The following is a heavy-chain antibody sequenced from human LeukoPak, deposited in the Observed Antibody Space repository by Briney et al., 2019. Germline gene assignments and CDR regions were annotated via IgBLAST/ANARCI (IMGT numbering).Heavy chain of an antibody. CDR2: ISSTSSYI. V-gene: IGHV3-21*01. J-gene: IGHJ5*02. D-gene: IGHD6-13*01. CDR3: ARDKIPSAGTPRGFDP. CDR1: GFTFSSYS. Sequence: GGSLRLSCAASGFTFSSYSMNWVRQAPGKGLEWVSSISSTSSYIYYAASVKGRFTISRDNAKSSLYLQMNSLRAEDTAVYCCARDKIPSAGTPRGFDPWGQGTLVTVSS.